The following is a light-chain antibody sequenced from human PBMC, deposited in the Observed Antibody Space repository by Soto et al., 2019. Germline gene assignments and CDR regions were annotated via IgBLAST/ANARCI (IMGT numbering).Light chain of an antibody. V-gene: IGKV3D-15*01. CDR2: DAS. CDR3: QQYGDWPGA. Sequence: LPRSQVTLSLSPGERATHSCRASRSLSSDYLAWYQQRPGQAPRLLIYDASNRATGIPARFSGSGSGTEFSLTISSLQSEDFAVYSCQQYGDWPGAFGGGAKVDIK. CDR1: RSLSSD. J-gene: IGKJ4*01.